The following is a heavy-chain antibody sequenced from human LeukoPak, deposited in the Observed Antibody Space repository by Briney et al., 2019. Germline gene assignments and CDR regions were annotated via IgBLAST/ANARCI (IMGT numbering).Heavy chain of an antibody. CDR1: GYSFTSND. V-gene: IGHV1-8*01. Sequence: ASVNLSFNGSGYSFTSNDIDWIWHATGQGKELMGWMNPNSGDTSYAQKFPGRGTMTRNTSISTAYMELRSLRSEDTAVYYCAKGATHFDYWGQGTLVTVSS. D-gene: IGHD1-26*01. CDR2: MNPNSGDT. CDR3: AKGATHFDY. J-gene: IGHJ4*02.